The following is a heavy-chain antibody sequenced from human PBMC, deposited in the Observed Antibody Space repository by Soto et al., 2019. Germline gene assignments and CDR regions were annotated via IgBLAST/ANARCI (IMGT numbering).Heavy chain of an antibody. Sequence: PSETLCLTCTVSGGSISSYYWSWIRQPPGKGLEWIGYMYNTGSTIYNPSLKRRVTISVDTSKNQFSLKLNSVTAADTAVYYCARDLWGYCGADCYPLDVWGQGTMVTVSS. CDR2: MYNTGST. CDR3: ARDLWGYCGADCYPLDV. D-gene: IGHD2-21*02. V-gene: IGHV4-59*01. J-gene: IGHJ6*02. CDR1: GGSISSYY.